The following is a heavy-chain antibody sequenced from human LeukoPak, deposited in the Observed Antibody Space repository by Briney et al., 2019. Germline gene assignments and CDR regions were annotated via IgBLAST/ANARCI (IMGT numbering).Heavy chain of an antibody. Sequence: GQGLEWMGIINPSGGSTSYAQKFQGRVTMTRDTSTSTVYMELSSLRSEDTAVYYCARVYLDYGDYACDYWGQGTLVTVSS. CDR3: ARVYLDYGDYACDY. V-gene: IGHV1-46*01. D-gene: IGHD4-17*01. CDR2: INPSGGST. J-gene: IGHJ4*02.